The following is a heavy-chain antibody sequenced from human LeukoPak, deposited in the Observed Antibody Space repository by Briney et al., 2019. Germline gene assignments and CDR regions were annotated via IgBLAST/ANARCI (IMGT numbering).Heavy chain of an antibody. D-gene: IGHD3-10*01. CDR2: INHSGST. CDR3: ARGLSPRINMVRGVRPPFRGVFDY. J-gene: IGHJ4*02. V-gene: IGHV4-34*01. CDR1: GGSFSGYY. Sequence: SETLSLTCAVYGGSFSGYYWSWIRQPPGKGLEWIGEINHSGSTNYNSSLKSRVTISVDTSKNQFSLKLSSVTAADTAVYYCARGLSPRINMVRGVRPPFRGVFDYWGQGTLVTVSS.